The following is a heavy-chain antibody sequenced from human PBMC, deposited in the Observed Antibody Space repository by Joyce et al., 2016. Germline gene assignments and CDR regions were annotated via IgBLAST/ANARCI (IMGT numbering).Heavy chain of an antibody. V-gene: IGHV1-18*01. Sequence: QVQLVQSGSEVKKPGASVEVSCKASGYIFTTYGISWVRQAPGQGFEWMEWISAHHGNTKYAQKFQGRVTMTIDTSTSTAYMELESLRSDDTAVYYCARDIHYYNSSGYYWGAFDIWGQGTMVSVSS. D-gene: IGHD3-22*01. CDR2: ISAHHGNT. CDR1: GYIFTTYG. J-gene: IGHJ3*02. CDR3: ARDIHYYNSSGYYWGAFDI.